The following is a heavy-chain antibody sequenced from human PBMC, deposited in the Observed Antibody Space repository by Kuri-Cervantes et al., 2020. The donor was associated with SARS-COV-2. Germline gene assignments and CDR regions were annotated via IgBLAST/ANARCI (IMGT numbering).Heavy chain of an antibody. CDR3: AKGEKGNPSRRGNYFDY. J-gene: IGHJ4*02. Sequence: GESLKISCAASGFTFSDYYMSWIRQAPGKGLEWVSYISSSGSTIYYADSVKGRFTISRDNAKNSLYLQMNSLRAEDTAVYYCAKGEKGNPSRRGNYFDYWGQGTLVTVSS. CDR1: GFTFSDYY. CDR2: ISSSGSTI. V-gene: IGHV3-11*01. D-gene: IGHD3-16*01.